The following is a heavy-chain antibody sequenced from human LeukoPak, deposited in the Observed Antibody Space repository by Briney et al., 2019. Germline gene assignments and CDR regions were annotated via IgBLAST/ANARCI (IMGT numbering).Heavy chain of an antibody. V-gene: IGHV3-30*18. CDR3: AKEKLPSGYSFLTDY. Sequence: GGSLGLSCAVSEFTFNSYGMHWVRQAPGKGLEWVAVISYDGSNKYYADSVKGRFNISRDDSKSTLYLQMNSLRPEDTAVYYCAKEKLPSGYSFLTDYWGQGTLVTVSS. D-gene: IGHD5-18*01. CDR2: ISYDGSNK. CDR1: EFTFNSYG. J-gene: IGHJ4*02.